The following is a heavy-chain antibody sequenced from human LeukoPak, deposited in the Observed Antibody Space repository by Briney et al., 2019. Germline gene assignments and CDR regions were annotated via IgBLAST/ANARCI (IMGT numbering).Heavy chain of an antibody. CDR3: ARDVPGLLWFGELFDY. V-gene: IGHV3-30*04. J-gene: IGHJ4*02. CDR2: ISYDGSNK. Sequence: GGPLRLSCAASGFTFSSYAMHWVRQAPGKGLEWVAVISYDGSNKYYADSVKGRFTISRDNSKNTLYLQMNSLRAEDTAVYYCARDVPGLLWFGELFDYWGQGTLVTVSS. CDR1: GFTFSSYA. D-gene: IGHD3-10*01.